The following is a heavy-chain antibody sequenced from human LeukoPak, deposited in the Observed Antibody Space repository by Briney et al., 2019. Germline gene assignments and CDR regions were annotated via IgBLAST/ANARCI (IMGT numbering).Heavy chain of an antibody. CDR1: GGSISSGGYS. CDR2: IYYSGST. J-gene: IGHJ6*02. D-gene: IGHD3-16*01. V-gene: IGHV4-31*03. Sequence: PSETLSLTCTVSGGSISSGGYSWSWIRQHPGKGLEWIGYIYYSGSTYYNPSLKSRVTISVDTSKNQFSLKLSSVTAADTAVYYCARGGDYVWGSYFGYYYYGMDVWGQGTTVTVSS. CDR3: ARGGDYVWGSYFGYYYYGMDV.